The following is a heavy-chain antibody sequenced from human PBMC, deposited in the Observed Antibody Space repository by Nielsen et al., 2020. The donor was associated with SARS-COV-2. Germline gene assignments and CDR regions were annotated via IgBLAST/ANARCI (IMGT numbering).Heavy chain of an antibody. CDR3: ARDFSYDFWSGLDQFDY. V-gene: IGHV1-3*01. J-gene: IGHJ4*02. D-gene: IGHD3-3*01. CDR1: GYSSTDFH. CDR2: IQVGSGNT. Sequence: ASVKVSCKASGYSSTDFHIHWVRQAPGQSLEWMGWIQVGSGNTKYSPKFHDRVTFTSDTSATTAFMELSSLKSEDTAVYFCARDFSYDFWSGLDQFDYWGQGTLVTVSS.